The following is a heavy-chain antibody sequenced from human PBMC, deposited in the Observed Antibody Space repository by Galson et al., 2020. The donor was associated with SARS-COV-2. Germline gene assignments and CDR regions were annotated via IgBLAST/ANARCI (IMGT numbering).Heavy chain of an antibody. CDR3: TTDDIKAKSPYFDY. CDR1: GFTFSNAW. V-gene: IGHV3-15*01. CDR2: IKSKTDGGTT. Sequence: GGSLRLSCAASGFTFSNAWMSWVRQAPGKGLEWVGRIKSKTDGGTTDYAAPVKGRFTISRDDSKNTLYLQMNSLKTEDTAVYYCTTDDIKAKSPYFDYWGQGTLVTVSS. J-gene: IGHJ4*02.